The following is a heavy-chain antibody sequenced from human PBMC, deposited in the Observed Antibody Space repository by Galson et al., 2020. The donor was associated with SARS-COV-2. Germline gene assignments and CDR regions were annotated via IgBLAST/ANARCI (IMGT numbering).Heavy chain of an antibody. D-gene: IGHD3-16*01. CDR3: ATAKILGYYYYGMDV. Sequence: RQVASVKVSCKVSGYTLTESSMHWVRQAPGKGLEWMGGFDPEDGETICAQKFQGRVTMTEDTSTDTVYMELSSLRSEDTAVYYCATAKILGYYYYGMDVWGQGTTVTVSS. J-gene: IGHJ6*02. V-gene: IGHV1-24*01. CDR1: GYTLTESS. CDR2: FDPEDGET.